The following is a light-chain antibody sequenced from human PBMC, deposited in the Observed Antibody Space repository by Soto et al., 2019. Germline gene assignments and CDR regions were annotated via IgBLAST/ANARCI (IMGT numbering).Light chain of an antibody. CDR2: AAY. CDR1: QGISSY. J-gene: IGKJ4*01. CDR3: QQLSTYPLT. V-gene: IGKV1-9*01. Sequence: DIQLTQSPSFLSASVGDRVTITCRASQGISSYLAWYQQKPGKAPKLLISAAYALESGVPSRFSGSGSGTEFTLPISTLQPEDFATYYCQQLSTYPLTFGGGTKVEI.